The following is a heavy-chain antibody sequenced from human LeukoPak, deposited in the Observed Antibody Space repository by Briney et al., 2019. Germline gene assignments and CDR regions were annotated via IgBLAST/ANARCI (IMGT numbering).Heavy chain of an antibody. J-gene: IGHJ4*02. V-gene: IGHV1-69*13. CDR3: ARGRLGDTAMVTSDY. D-gene: IGHD5-18*01. CDR2: IIPIFGTA. Sequence: ASVKVSCKASGGTFSSYAISWVRQAPGQGLEWMGVIIPIFGTANYAQKFQGRVTITADESTSTAYMELSSLRSEDTAVYYCARGRLGDTAMVTSDYWGQGTLVTVSS. CDR1: GGTFSSYA.